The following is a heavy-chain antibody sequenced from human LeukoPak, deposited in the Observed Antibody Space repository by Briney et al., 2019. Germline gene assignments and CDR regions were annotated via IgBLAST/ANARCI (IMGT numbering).Heavy chain of an antibody. CDR2: TYYRSNWKN. J-gene: IGHJ4*02. V-gene: IGHV6-1*01. CDR1: GDSVSSNSVT. CDR3: ARATSVYFDF. Sequence: SQTLSLTCVISGDSVSSNSVTWNWIRQSPSRGLEWLGRTYYRSNWKNDYAVSVQSRMTINLDTSRNQFSLQLDSVTPGDTAVYYCARATSVYFDFWGQGNLVTVSS.